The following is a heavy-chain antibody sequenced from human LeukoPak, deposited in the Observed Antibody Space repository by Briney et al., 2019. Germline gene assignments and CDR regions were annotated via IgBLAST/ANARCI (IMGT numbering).Heavy chain of an antibody. Sequence: ASVKVSCKVSGYTLTELSMHWVRQAPGKGLEWMGGFDPEDGETICAQKFQGRVTMTEDTSTDTAYMELSSLRSEDTAVYYCATDSYGSGSPFDYWGQGTLVTVSS. CDR3: ATDSYGSGSPFDY. CDR2: FDPEDGET. D-gene: IGHD3-10*01. J-gene: IGHJ4*02. V-gene: IGHV1-24*01. CDR1: GYTLTELS.